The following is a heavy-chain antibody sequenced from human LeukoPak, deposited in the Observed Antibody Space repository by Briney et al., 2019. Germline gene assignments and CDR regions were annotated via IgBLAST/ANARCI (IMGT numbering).Heavy chain of an antibody. Sequence: QPGGSLGLSCAASGFTFSSYAMSWVRQAPGKGLEWVSAISGSGGSTYYADSVKGRFTISRDNSKNTLYLQMNSLRAEDTAVYYCAKVRPLIVVVTATQYYFDYWGQGTLVTVSS. CDR1: GFTFSSYA. CDR2: ISGSGGST. V-gene: IGHV3-23*01. CDR3: AKVRPLIVVVTATQYYFDY. J-gene: IGHJ4*02. D-gene: IGHD2-21*02.